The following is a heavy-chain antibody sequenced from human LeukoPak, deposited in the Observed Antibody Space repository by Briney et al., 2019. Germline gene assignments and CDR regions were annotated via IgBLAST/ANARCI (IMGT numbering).Heavy chain of an antibody. CDR3: AREVGITGTTGVGGSRDWFDP. CDR2: ISAYNGNT. J-gene: IGHJ5*02. Sequence: ASVKVSCKASGYTFTSYGISWVRQAPGQGLEWMGWISAYNGNTNYAQKLQGRVTMTTDTSTSTAYMELRSLRSDDTAVYYCAREVGITGTTGVGGSRDWFDPWGQGTLVTVSS. V-gene: IGHV1-18*01. D-gene: IGHD1-20*01. CDR1: GYTFTSYG.